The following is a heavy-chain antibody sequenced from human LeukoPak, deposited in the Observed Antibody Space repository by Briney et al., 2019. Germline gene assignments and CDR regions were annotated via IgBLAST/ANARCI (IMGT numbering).Heavy chain of an antibody. V-gene: IGHV1-46*01. D-gene: IGHD5-24*01. CDR2: MNPDKGGA. Sequence: GASVKVSCKTSEYTTYYIHWVRQAPGQGLEWMGLMNPDKGGAWYAQKFQGRVTMTEDTSTDTAYMELSSLRSEDTAVYYCATGLLQEMATGPYNMDYWGQGTLVTVSS. J-gene: IGHJ4*02. CDR1: EYTTYY. CDR3: ATGLLQEMATGPYNMDY.